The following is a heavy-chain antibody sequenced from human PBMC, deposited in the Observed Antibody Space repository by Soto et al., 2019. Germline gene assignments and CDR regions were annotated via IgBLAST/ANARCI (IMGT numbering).Heavy chain of an antibody. CDR3: ARKSSSSSWFDP. D-gene: IGHD6-6*01. J-gene: IGHJ5*02. V-gene: IGHV1-18*01. CDR2: ISTYDGNT. Sequence: QVQLVQSGAEVKKPGASVKVSCKASGYTFFTYGITWVRQAPGHGLEWMGWISTYDGNTDYAQKLQGRVTMTTDTSTRTAYMELRSLRSDDTAVYYCARKSSSSSWFDPWGQGTLVTVSS. CDR1: GYTFFTYG.